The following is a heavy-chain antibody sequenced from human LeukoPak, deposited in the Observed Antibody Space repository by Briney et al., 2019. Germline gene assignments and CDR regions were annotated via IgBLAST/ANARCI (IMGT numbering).Heavy chain of an antibody. CDR3: ARERKIIMIRGFAFDI. D-gene: IGHD3-10*01. CDR1: GFTFSTYT. J-gene: IGHJ3*02. CDR2: ISGSSSII. V-gene: IGHV3-48*04. Sequence: GGSLRLSCATSGFTFSTYTMNWVRQAPGKGLEWVSYISGSSSIIYYADSVKGRVTISRDNAKNSLYLQMNSLRAEDTAVYYCARERKIIMIRGFAFDIWGQGTMVTVSS.